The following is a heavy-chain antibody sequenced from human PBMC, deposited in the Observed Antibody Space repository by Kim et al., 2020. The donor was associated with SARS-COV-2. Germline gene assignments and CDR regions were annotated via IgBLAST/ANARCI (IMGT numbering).Heavy chain of an antibody. J-gene: IGHJ5*02. CDR1: GGSISSYY. CDR2: IYYSGST. Sequence: SETLSLTCTVSGGSISSYYWSWIRQPPGKGLEWIGYIYYSGSTNYNPSLKSRVTISVDTSKNQFSLKLSSVTAADTAVYYCARGDGNYDFWSGYSRGWFDPWGQGTLVTVSS. V-gene: IGHV4-59*01. D-gene: IGHD3-3*01. CDR3: ARGDGNYDFWSGYSRGWFDP.